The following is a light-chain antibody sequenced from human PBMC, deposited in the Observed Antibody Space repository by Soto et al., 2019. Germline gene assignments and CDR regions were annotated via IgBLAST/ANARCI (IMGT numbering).Light chain of an antibody. V-gene: IGLV7-43*01. CDR1: TGAVTSGHY. J-gene: IGLJ3*02. CDR3: LLYYGGPWV. CDR2: NTS. Sequence: QTVVTQEPSLTVSPGGTVTLTCASGTGAVTSGHYPSWFQQKPGQAPRALIDNTSNKQASTPARFSGSLLGGKAALTLSGVQPEDEADYYCLLYYGGPWVFGGGTKVTVL.